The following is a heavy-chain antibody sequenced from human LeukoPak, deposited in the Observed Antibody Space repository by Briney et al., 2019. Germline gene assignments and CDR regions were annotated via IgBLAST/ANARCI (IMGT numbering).Heavy chain of an antibody. V-gene: IGHV3-30*02. D-gene: IGHD3-9*01. J-gene: IGHJ4*02. CDR2: IRYDGSNK. CDR1: GFTFSNYG. Sequence: GGSLRLSCAASGFTFSNYGMHWVRQAPGKGLEWVAFIRYDGSNKYYADSVKGRFTISRDNSKNTLYLQMNSLRAEDTAEYYCAKDKVLRYFDWLFDLDYWGQGTLVTVSS. CDR3: AKDKVLRYFDWLFDLDY.